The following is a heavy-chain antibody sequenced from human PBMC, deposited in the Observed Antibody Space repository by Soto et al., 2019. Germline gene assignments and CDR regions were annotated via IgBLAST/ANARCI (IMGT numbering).Heavy chain of an antibody. CDR1: GFTFSNYG. V-gene: IGHV3-33*01. CDR3: GREHYDSSATLDY. D-gene: IGHD3-22*01. CDR2: IGYDGSNK. Sequence: QVQLVESGGGVVQPGRSLRLSCAASGFTFSNYGMHWVRQAPGKGLEWVAVIGYDGSNKYYADSVKGGFTISRDNSKNARYLQMTSLGAEDAAVYYCGREHYDSSATLDYWGQGTLVTVSS. J-gene: IGHJ4*02.